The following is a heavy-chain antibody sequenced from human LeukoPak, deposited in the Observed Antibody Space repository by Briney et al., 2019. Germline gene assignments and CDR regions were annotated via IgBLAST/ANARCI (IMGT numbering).Heavy chain of an antibody. CDR1: GYSFTSYW. J-gene: IGHJ3*02. Sequence: GESLQISCKGSGYSFTSYWIGWGRQLAGKGLEWMGIIYPGDSDTRYGPSFQGQVTISADKSISTAYLQWSSLKASDTAMYYCARPPLHGDAFDIWGQGTMVTVSS. V-gene: IGHV5-51*01. CDR3: ARPPLHGDAFDI. CDR2: IYPGDSDT.